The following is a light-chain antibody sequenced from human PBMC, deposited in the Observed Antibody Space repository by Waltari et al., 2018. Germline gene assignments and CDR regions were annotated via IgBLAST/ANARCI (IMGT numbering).Light chain of an antibody. CDR2: GAS. CDR3: QQYQNWPRT. Sequence: ETVMTQSPVTLSVSPGGRVTLSCRASRNINSYLAWYQQKPGQAPRLLFYGASTRATGIPGRFSGSGSGTEFSLTISSLQSEDFAVYYCQQYQNWPRTFGQGTEV. J-gene: IGKJ1*01. CDR1: RNINSY. V-gene: IGKV3D-15*01.